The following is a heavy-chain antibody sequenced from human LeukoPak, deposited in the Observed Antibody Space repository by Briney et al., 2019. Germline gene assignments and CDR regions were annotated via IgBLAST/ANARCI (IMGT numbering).Heavy chain of an antibody. CDR3: ASARVIRDAFDI. Sequence: GRSLRLSYAASGFTFSSYGMHWVRQAPGKGLEWVANIKQDGSEKYYVDSVKGRFTISRDNAKNSLYLQMNSLRAEDTAVYYCASARVIRDAFDIWGQGTMVTVSS. V-gene: IGHV3-7*01. D-gene: IGHD3-22*01. J-gene: IGHJ3*02. CDR1: GFTFSSYG. CDR2: IKQDGSEK.